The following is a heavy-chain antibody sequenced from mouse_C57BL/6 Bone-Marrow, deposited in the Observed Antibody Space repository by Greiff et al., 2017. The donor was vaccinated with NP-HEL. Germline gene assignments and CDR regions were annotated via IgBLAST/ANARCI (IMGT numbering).Heavy chain of an antibody. CDR3: ARTDTTVVPDWYFDV. CDR1: GYSFTDYN. Sequence: QLLQSGPELVKPGASVKISCEASGYSFTDYNMYWVKQSNGKSLEWIGVINPNYGSTSYNQKFKGKATLTVDQSSSTTYMQLNSLTSEDSTVYYCARTDTTVVPDWYFDVWGTGTTVTVSA. V-gene: IGHV1-39*01. CDR2: INPNYGST. D-gene: IGHD1-1*01. J-gene: IGHJ1*03.